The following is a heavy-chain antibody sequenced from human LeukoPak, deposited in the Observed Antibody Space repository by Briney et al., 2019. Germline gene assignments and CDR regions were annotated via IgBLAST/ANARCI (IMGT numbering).Heavy chain of an antibody. D-gene: IGHD1-14*01. CDR1: GFIFSSYV. CDR2: ISASGGST. Sequence: GGSLRLSCAASGFIFSSYVMSWVRQAPGKGLEWVSGISASGGSTYYADSVKGRFTISRDNAKNLLYLQMNSLRDEDTAVYFCARNIRGATYFDYWGQGALVTVSS. J-gene: IGHJ4*02. CDR3: ARNIRGATYFDY. V-gene: IGHV3-23*01.